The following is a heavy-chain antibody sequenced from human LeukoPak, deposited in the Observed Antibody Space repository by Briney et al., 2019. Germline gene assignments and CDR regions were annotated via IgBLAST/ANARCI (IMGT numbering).Heavy chain of an antibody. D-gene: IGHD4-17*01. CDR2: IYHSGST. J-gene: IGHJ4*02. V-gene: IGHV4-30-2*01. Sequence: PSQTLSLTCAVSGGSISSGGYSWSWIRQPPGKGLEWIGYIYHSGSTYYNPSLKSRVTISVDRSKNQFSLKLSSVTAADTAVYYCARVDGVYGDYLAFDYWGQGTLVTVSS. CDR3: ARVDGVYGDYLAFDY. CDR1: GGSISSGGYS.